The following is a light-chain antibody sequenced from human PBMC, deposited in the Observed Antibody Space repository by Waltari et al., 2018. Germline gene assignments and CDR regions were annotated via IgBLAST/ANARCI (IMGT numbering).Light chain of an antibody. CDR3: CSYAGLGTYV. CDR2: EVN. J-gene: IGLJ1*01. Sequence: QSALTQPASVSGPPGQSITISCTGTTSDVGNYDLFSWYQQHPGKAPKLLICEVNKRPSGVSSRFSGSKSGNTASLTISGLQAEDEADFYCCSYAGLGTYVFGSGTKVTVL. V-gene: IGLV2-23*02. CDR1: TSDVGNYDL.